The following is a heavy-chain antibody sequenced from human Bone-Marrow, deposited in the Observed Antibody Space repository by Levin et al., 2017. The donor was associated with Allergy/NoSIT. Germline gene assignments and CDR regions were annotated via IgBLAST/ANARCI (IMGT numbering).Heavy chain of an antibody. CDR1: GGPISTDY. V-gene: IGHV4-59*01. Sequence: PSETLSLTCSVSGGPISTDYWSWIRQPPGKGLEWIGYIYNSGTIIYSPSLKSRVTISVDTSKNQFSLRLNSVTAADTAVYYCARVYCSSTSCYALDSWGQGTLVTVSS. J-gene: IGHJ4*02. D-gene: IGHD2-2*01. CDR2: IYNSGTI. CDR3: ARVYCSSTSCYALDS.